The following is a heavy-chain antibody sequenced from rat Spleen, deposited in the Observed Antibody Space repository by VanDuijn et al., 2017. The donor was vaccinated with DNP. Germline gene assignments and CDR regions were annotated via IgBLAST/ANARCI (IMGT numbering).Heavy chain of an antibody. CDR1: GFSLASYG. V-gene: IGHV2S12*01. Sequence: QVQLKESGPGLVQPSQTLSLTCTVSGFSLASYGLNWVRQPPGKGLEWIAAISSGGRTYYNSALKSRLTISRDTSKSQVFLKMNSLQTEDTAIYFCTRDDIGTTRFDYWGQGVMVTVSS. D-gene: IGHD1-5*01. J-gene: IGHJ2*01. CDR3: TRDDIGTTRFDY. CDR2: ISSGGRT.